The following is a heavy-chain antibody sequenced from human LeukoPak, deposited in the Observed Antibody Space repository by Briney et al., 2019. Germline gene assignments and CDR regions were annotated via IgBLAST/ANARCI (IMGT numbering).Heavy chain of an antibody. D-gene: IGHD6-13*01. CDR1: GGSISSDY. Sequence: SETLSLTCTVSGGSISSDYWSWIRQPPGKGLEWIGYIYYSGSTNYNPSLKSRVTISVDTSKNQFSLKLSSVTAADTAVYYCAREGIAAAGGLDYWGQGTLVTVSS. V-gene: IGHV4-59*01. J-gene: IGHJ4*02. CDR2: IYYSGST. CDR3: AREGIAAAGGLDY.